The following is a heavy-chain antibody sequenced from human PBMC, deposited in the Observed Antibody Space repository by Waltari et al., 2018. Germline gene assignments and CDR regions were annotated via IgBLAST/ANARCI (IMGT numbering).Heavy chain of an antibody. Sequence: EVQLVESGGGLVQPGRSVRLSCGASGCTFSSYSMILVRQAPGKGLEWVSVISGSGDNRYYADSVKGRFTISRDNSKNTLYLQMNSLRADDTATYYCAKDRYCNYISCYGGWVYWGQGNLVTVSS. D-gene: IGHD2-2*01. CDR2: ISGSGDNR. CDR3: AKDRYCNYISCYGGWVY. V-gene: IGHV3-23*04. J-gene: IGHJ4*02. CDR1: GCTFSSYS.